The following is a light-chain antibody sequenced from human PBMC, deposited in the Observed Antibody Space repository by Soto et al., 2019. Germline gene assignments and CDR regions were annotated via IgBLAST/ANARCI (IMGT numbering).Light chain of an antibody. Sequence: EIVLTQSPGTLSLSPGERATLSCRASQSVSSSYLAWYQQKPGQAPRLLIYGASSRTTGIPDRFSGSGSGTDFTLTISRLEPEDCAVYYCQLYGSSPWTFGQGTKVDIK. CDR3: QLYGSSPWT. V-gene: IGKV3-20*01. CDR2: GAS. J-gene: IGKJ1*01. CDR1: QSVSSSY.